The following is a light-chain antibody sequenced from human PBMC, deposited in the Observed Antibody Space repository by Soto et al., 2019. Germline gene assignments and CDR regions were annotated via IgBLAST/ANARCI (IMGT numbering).Light chain of an antibody. CDR1: QGSFND. J-gene: IGKJ1*01. V-gene: IGKV1-17*03. Sequence: EILMTQSPSDMSASVGDGGSIXCRSSQGSFNDLGWFQQKPAKVPKRLIYAASSLQSGVPPRFSGSGSATEFTPPISSLQPEDSATYYGLQHNSYPQTFGQGTKVDIK. CDR2: AAS. CDR3: LQHNSYPQT.